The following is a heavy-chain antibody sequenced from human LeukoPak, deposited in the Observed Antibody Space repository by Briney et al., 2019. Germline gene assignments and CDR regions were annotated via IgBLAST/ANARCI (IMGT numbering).Heavy chain of an antibody. J-gene: IGHJ3*02. Sequence: GGSLRLSCAASGFTVSSNYMTWVRQAPEKGLEWVSVIYSGGSTYYADSVKGRFTISRDNSKNTLYLQMNSLRAEDTAVYYCAGGDGRDAFDIWGQGTMVTVSS. CDR2: IYSGGST. CDR1: GFTVSSNY. V-gene: IGHV3-66*01. D-gene: IGHD5-24*01. CDR3: AGGDGRDAFDI.